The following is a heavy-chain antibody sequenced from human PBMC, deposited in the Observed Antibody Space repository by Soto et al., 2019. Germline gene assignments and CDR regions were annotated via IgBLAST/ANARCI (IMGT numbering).Heavy chain of an antibody. V-gene: IGHV1-8*01. CDR2: MNPGSGDT. CDR3: ARMETFGSLNWLDY. Sequence: ASVKVSCKASGYSFTNNDVSWVRQATGQGLEWMGWMNPGSGDTGYAQKFQGRVTMTRDISIATAYMELSSLRSDDTAIYYCARMETFGSLNWLDYWGQGTLVTVSS. J-gene: IGHJ5*01. CDR1: GYSFTNND. D-gene: IGHD3-16*01.